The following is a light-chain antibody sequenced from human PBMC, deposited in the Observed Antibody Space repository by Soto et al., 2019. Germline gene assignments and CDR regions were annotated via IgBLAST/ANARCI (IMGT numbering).Light chain of an antibody. CDR2: DAS. CDR3: KQYNSYSWT. J-gene: IGKJ1*01. V-gene: IGKV1-5*01. CDR1: QSISSW. Sequence: DIQMTQPPSTLSASVGDRVTITCRASQSISSWLAWYQQKPGKAPKLLIYDASSLESGVPSRFSGSGSGTEFTLTISSLQPDDFATYYCKQYNSYSWTFGQGTKVDIK.